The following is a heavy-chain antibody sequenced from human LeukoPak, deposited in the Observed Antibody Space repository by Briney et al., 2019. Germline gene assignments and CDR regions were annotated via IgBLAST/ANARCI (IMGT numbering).Heavy chain of an antibody. D-gene: IGHD6-13*01. CDR1: GYTFTGYY. V-gene: IGHV1-18*04. J-gene: IGHJ6*03. CDR3: ARGRGSWFKEAKPEHPNNYYYYYMDV. Sequence: GASVKVSCKASGYTFTGYYMHWVRQAPGQGLEWMGWISAYNGNTNYAQKLQGRVTMTTDTSTSTAYMELRSLRSDDTAVYYCARGRGSWFKEAKPEHPNNYYYYYMDVWGKGTTVTVSS. CDR2: ISAYNGNT.